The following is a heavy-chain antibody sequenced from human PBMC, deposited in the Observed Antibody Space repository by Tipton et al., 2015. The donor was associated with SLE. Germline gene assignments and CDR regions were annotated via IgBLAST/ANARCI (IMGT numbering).Heavy chain of an antibody. Sequence: SGFSFSNYVMHWVRQAPGKGLEWITVIYHDGSEKYYADSVKGRFTISRDNSKNTLFLQMRSLRAEDTAVYYCAKDGAVGATFEPHYWGQGTRVTVSS. CDR1: GFSFSNYV. D-gene: IGHD2-15*01. J-gene: IGHJ4*02. CDR3: AKDGAVGATFEPHY. V-gene: IGHV3-30*19. CDR2: IYHDGSEK.